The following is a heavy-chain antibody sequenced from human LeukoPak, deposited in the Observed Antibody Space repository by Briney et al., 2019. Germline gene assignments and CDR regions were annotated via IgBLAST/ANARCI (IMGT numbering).Heavy chain of an antibody. V-gene: IGHV3-66*02. CDR2: IYSGGST. CDR1: GFTLSSNY. J-gene: IGHJ4*02. Sequence: GGSLRLSCAPSGFTLSSNYMSWVRQAPGKGLEWVSIIYSGGSTYYADSVKGRFTISRDNSKNTSYLQMNSLRVEGTAVYYCARELHWGQGTLVTVSS. CDR3: ARELH. D-gene: IGHD1-26*01.